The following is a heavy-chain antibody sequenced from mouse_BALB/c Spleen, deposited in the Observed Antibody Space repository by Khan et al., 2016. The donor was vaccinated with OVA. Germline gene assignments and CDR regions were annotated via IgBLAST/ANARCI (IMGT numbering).Heavy chain of an antibody. J-gene: IGHJ2*01. Sequence: VQLQESGPGLLKPSQSLSLTCTVTGYSFTSDYVCNLIRQFAGNKLEWMAYIGYSGSTTYNPSLRSRISITRDTSKNQFFLQFTSVTTEDTATXYCASGWLIVRYPGYFDYWGQGTTLTVSS. CDR2: IGYSGST. CDR3: ASGWLIVRYPGYFDY. CDR1: GYSFTSDYV. V-gene: IGHV3-2*02. D-gene: IGHD1-1*02.